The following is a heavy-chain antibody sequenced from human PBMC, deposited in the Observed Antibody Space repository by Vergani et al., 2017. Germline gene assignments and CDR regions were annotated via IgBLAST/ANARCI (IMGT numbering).Heavy chain of an antibody. CDR2: ISSSSSTI. Sequence: EVQLVESGGGLVQPGGSLRLSCAASGFTFSSYSMNWVRQAPGKGLEWVSYISSSSSTIYYADSGKGRFTISRDNAKNSLYLQMNSLRAEDTAVYYCARARTGSPDAFDIWGQGTMVTVSS. CDR3: ARARTGSPDAFDI. CDR1: GFTFSSYS. J-gene: IGHJ3*02. V-gene: IGHV3-48*04. D-gene: IGHD1-1*01.